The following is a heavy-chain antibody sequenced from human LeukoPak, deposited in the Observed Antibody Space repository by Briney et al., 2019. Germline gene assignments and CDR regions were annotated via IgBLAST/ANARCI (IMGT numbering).Heavy chain of an antibody. D-gene: IGHD3-3*01. Sequence: GGSLRLSCAASGFTFISSWMNWVRQAPGKGLEWVGRIRRKTDGGTAEHAARVKCRFIISRDDSKNMLYLQMNSLNSDDTGVYYCATALRGVGFWGQGTLVTASS. V-gene: IGHV3-15*01. J-gene: IGHJ4*02. CDR3: ATALRGVGF. CDR2: IRRKTDGGTA. CDR1: GFTFISSW.